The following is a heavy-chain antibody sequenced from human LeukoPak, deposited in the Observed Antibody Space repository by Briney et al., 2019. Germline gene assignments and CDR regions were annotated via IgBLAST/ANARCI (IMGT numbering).Heavy chain of an antibody. D-gene: IGHD3-22*01. CDR1: GGTFSSYA. CDR2: IIPIFGTA. V-gene: IGHV1-69*06. Sequence: GASVKVSCKASGGTFSSYAISWVRQAPGQGLEWMGGIIPIFGTANYAQKFQGRVTMTEDTSTDTAYMELSSLRSEDTAVYYCATKTEQPYYDSSGYYYGIDYWGQGTLVTVSS. CDR3: ATKTEQPYYDSSGYYYGIDY. J-gene: IGHJ4*02.